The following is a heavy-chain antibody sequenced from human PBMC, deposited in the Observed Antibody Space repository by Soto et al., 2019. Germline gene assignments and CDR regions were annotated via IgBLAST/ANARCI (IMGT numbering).Heavy chain of an antibody. D-gene: IGHD1-7*01. J-gene: IGHJ4*02. Sequence: PSETLSLTSAVSGGSGTSNNWWTWVRQPPGQGLEWIGEIDRTGRTNYNPSLKSRVTISLDKSETQFSLKVPSMTAADAAVYFCASRDPGTSVDYWGQGTLVTVSS. CDR3: ASRDPGTSVDY. V-gene: IGHV4-4*02. CDR2: IDRTGRT. CDR1: GGSGTSNNW.